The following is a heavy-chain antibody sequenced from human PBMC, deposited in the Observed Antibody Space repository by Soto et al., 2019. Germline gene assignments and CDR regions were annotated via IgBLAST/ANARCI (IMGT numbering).Heavy chain of an antibody. CDR1: GFTFNSYS. J-gene: IGHJ4*02. D-gene: IGHD2-15*01. CDR3: ARDGGVAATLANYFDY. Sequence: PGGSLRLSCAASGFTFNSYSMNWVRQAPGKGLEWVSSMSRSSRYIYYADSVKGRLTISRDNAKNSVYLQMNSLRAEDTAVYYCARDGGVAATLANYFDYWGQGTLVTVSS. V-gene: IGHV3-21*01. CDR2: MSRSSRYI.